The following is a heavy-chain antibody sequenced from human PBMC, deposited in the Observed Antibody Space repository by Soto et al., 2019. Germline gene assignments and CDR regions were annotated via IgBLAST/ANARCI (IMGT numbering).Heavy chain of an antibody. CDR2: IYYSGST. J-gene: IGHJ4*02. CDR1: GGSISSYY. D-gene: IGHD3-10*01. Sequence: QVQLQESGPGLVKPSETLSLTCTVSGGSISSYYWSWIRQPPGKGLEWIGYIYYSGSTNCNPSLKSRVTISVDTSKDQFSLKLSSVTAADTAVYYCARVGANYYGSGSYFDYWGQGTLVTVSS. V-gene: IGHV4-59*01. CDR3: ARVGANYYGSGSYFDY.